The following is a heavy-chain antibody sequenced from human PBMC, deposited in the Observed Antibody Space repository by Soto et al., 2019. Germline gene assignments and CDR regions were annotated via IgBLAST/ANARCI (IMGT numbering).Heavy chain of an antibody. J-gene: IGHJ4*02. CDR1: GGSISSSSYY. D-gene: IGHD6-19*01. CDR2: IYYSGST. Sequence: QLQLQESGPGLVKPSETLSLTCTVSGGSISSSSYYWGWIRQPPGKGLEWIGSIYYSGSTYYNPSLKSRVTISVDTSKNQFSLKLSSVTAADTAVYYCARHLGPRDLSGWETHSHFDYWGQGTLVTVSS. CDR3: ARHLGPRDLSGWETHSHFDY. V-gene: IGHV4-39*01.